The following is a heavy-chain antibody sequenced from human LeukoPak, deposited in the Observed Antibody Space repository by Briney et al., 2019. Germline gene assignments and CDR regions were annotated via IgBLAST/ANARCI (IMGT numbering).Heavy chain of an antibody. CDR1: GGSISSYY. J-gene: IGHJ4*02. V-gene: IGHV4-4*09. CDR2: IYASGTT. Sequence: PSETLSLTCTVSGGSISSYYWSWIRQPPGKGREWIGYIYASGTTNYNPSLNSRVTISVDTSKNQFSLKLSSVTAADTAVYYCARQKVVPYYFDYWGQGTLVTVSS. CDR3: ARQKVVPYYFDY.